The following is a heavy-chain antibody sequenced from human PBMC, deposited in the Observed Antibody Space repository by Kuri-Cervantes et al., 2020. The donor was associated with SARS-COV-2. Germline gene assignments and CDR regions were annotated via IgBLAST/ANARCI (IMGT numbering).Heavy chain of an antibody. V-gene: IGHV4-39*01. CDR1: GGSISSSSYY. CDR3: ARVPSAGPVAGGVDY. CDR2: IYYSGST. D-gene: IGHD6-19*01. Sequence: GSLRLSCTVSGGSISSSSYYWGWIRQPPGKGLEWIGSIYYSGSTYYNPSLKSRVTISVDTSKNQFSLKLSSVTAADTAVYFCARVPSAGPVAGGVDYWGQGTLVTVSS. J-gene: IGHJ4*02.